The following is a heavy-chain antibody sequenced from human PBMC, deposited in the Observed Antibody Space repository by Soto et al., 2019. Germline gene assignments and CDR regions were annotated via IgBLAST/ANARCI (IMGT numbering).Heavy chain of an antibody. Sequence: ASVKVSCKASGYTFSSYDINWVRQAPGQGLEWMGWISGYNGNTNYAQKFQGRISMTTDTFTSTSYMELRSLRSDDTAVYYCAREWSGSSGFLDYWGQGALVTVSS. CDR1: GYTFSSYD. CDR2: ISGYNGNT. D-gene: IGHD3-22*01. J-gene: IGHJ4*02. CDR3: AREWSGSSGFLDY. V-gene: IGHV1-18*04.